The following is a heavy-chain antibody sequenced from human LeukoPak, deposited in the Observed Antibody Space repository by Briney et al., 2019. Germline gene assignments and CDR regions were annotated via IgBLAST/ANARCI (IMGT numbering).Heavy chain of an antibody. D-gene: IGHD3-22*01. V-gene: IGHV3-30*18. Sequence: GGSLRLSCVVSGFTFSSYGMHWVRQAPGKGLEWVAVISYDGSSKYYADSVKGRFTISRDNPKNTLYLQMNSLRAEDTAVYYCAKRGYYYDSSGYYSRTYFDYWGQGTLVIVSS. CDR2: ISYDGSSK. J-gene: IGHJ4*02. CDR3: AKRGYYYDSSGYYSRTYFDY. CDR1: GFTFSSYG.